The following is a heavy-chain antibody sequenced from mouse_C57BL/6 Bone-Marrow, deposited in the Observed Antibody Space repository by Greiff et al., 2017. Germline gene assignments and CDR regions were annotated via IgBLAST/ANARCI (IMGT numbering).Heavy chain of an antibody. CDR1: GFSLTSYG. CDR2: IWGGGST. D-gene: IGHD1-1*01. CDR3: AKRHYYVSSFLAY. J-gene: IGHJ3*01. Sequence: VQLVESGPGLVAPSQSLSITCTVSGFSLTSYGVDWVRQPPGKGLEWLGVIWGGGSTNYNSALMSRLSISKDNSKSQVFLKMNSLQTDDTAMYYCAKRHYYVSSFLAYWGQGTLVTVSA. V-gene: IGHV2-9*01.